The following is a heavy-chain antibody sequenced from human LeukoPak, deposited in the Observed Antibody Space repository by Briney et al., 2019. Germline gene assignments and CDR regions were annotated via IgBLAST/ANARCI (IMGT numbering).Heavy chain of an antibody. CDR2: ISGNGGTT. Sequence: GGSLRFSCAASGFTFSSYAMSWVRQAPGKGLEWVSAISGNGGTTYYADSVKGRFTISRDNSKNTLYLQMNSLRAEDTAVFYCAKATTISAAGSHFVYWGQGTLVTVSS. D-gene: IGHD6-13*01. CDR1: GFTFSSYA. J-gene: IGHJ4*02. V-gene: IGHV3-23*01. CDR3: AKATTISAAGSHFVY.